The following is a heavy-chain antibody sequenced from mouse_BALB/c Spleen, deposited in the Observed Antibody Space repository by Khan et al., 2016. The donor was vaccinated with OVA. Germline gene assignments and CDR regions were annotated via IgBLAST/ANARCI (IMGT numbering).Heavy chain of an antibody. CDR3: ARSLYYSYGYALDC. V-gene: IGHV3-2*02. J-gene: IGHJ4*01. Sequence: VELVESGPGLVKPSQSLSLTCTVTGYSITSDYAWNWIRQFPENKLEWMGYISSTGSTSYNPSLKSRISITRDTSKNQFFLQLKSVTTEDTATYYCARSLYYSYGYALDCWGRGTSVTVSS. CDR2: ISSTGST. D-gene: IGHD2-14*01. CDR1: GYSITSDYA.